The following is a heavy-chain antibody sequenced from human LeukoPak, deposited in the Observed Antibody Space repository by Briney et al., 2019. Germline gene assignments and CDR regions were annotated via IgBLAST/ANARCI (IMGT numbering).Heavy chain of an antibody. Sequence: ASVRVSCKASGYTFTSYGISWVRQAPGQGLEWMGWISAYNGNTNYAQKLQGRVTMTTDTSTSTAYMELRSLRSGDTAVYYCARDALGYDYVWGSYRYSDYWGQGTLVTVSS. J-gene: IGHJ4*02. D-gene: IGHD3-16*02. CDR2: ISAYNGNT. CDR1: GYTFTSYG. V-gene: IGHV1-18*01. CDR3: ARDALGYDYVWGSYRYSDY.